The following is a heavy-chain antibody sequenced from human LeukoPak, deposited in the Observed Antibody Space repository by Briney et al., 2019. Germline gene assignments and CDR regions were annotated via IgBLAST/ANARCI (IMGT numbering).Heavy chain of an antibody. V-gene: IGHV3-33*01. CDR3: ARALPSDGMDV. Sequence: PGGSLRLSCAASGFTFSSYGMHWVRQAPGKGLEWVAVIWYDGSNKYYADSVKGRFTISRDNSKNTLYLQMNSLRAEDTAVYYCARALPSDGMDVWGQGTTVTVSS. CDR2: IWYDGSNK. CDR1: GFTFSSYG. J-gene: IGHJ6*02.